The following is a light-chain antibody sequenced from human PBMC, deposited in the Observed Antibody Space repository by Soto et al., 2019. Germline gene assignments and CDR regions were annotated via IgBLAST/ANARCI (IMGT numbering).Light chain of an antibody. J-gene: IGKJ5*01. CDR1: QGISSS. V-gene: IGKV1-9*01. CDR2: AAS. Sequence: DIQLTQSPSFLSASVGDRVTITCRASQGISSSLAWYQQKPGRAPKLLIYAASTLQSGVPSRFSGSVSGTEFTLTISSLQPEDFATYYCQRLNSYPITFGQGTRLEIK. CDR3: QRLNSYPIT.